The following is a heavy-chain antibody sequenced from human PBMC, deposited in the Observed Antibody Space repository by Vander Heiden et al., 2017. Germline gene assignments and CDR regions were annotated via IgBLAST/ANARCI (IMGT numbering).Heavy chain of an antibody. CDR1: GFTFSIAW. J-gene: IGHJ6*02. CDR3: TTALAGFDFYHFHMDV. CDR2: IRSKTDGGTT. Sequence: DVQVVESGGGLVKPGGSLRLPCAASGFTFSIAWMTWVRQAPGKGLEWVGRIRSKTDGGTTAYAAPVIGRFSISRDDSKNTVYLQMDSLKTEDTAVYYCTTALAGFDFYHFHMDVWGQGTTVTVSS. D-gene: IGHD3-3*01. V-gene: IGHV3-15*01.